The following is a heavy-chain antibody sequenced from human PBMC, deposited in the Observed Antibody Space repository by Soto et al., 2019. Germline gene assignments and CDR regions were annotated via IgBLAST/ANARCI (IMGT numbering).Heavy chain of an antibody. J-gene: IGHJ6*02. Sequence: VGSLRLSCAASGFTFSSYGMHWVRQAPGKGLEWVAVIWYDGSNKYYADSVKGRFTISRDNSKNTLYLQMNSLRAEDTAVYYCARGIKYSSGWYGDYYYYGMDVWGQGTTVTVSS. V-gene: IGHV3-33*01. CDR2: IWYDGSNK. D-gene: IGHD6-19*01. CDR3: ARGIKYSSGWYGDYYYYGMDV. CDR1: GFTFSSYG.